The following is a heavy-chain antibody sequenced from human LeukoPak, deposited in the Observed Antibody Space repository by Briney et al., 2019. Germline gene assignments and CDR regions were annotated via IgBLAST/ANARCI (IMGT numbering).Heavy chain of an antibody. CDR2: IYSGGST. J-gene: IGHJ4*02. CDR3: ARIDY. V-gene: IGHV3-66*01. CDR1: GFTFSTYA. Sequence: GGSLRLSCAASGFTFSTYAMNWVRQAPGEGLEWVSVIYSGGSTYYADSVKGRFTISRDNSKNTLYLQMNSLRAEDTAVYYCARIDYWGQGTLVTVSS.